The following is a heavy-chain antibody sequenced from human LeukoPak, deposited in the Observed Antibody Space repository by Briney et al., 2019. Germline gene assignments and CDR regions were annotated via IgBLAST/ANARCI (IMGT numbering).Heavy chain of an antibody. D-gene: IGHD5-18*01. Sequence: GASVKVSCKASGYTFTSYDINWVRQATGQGLEWMGWMNPNSGNTGYAQKFQGRVTMTRNTSISTAYMELSSLRSEDTAVYYCARDHRAYTAMVSGMDVWGQGTTVTVSS. CDR1: GYTFTSYD. CDR2: MNPNSGNT. V-gene: IGHV1-8*01. CDR3: ARDHRAYTAMVSGMDV. J-gene: IGHJ6*02.